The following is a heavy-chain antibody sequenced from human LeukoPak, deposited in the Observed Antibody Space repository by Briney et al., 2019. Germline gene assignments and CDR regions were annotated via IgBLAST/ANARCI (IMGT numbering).Heavy chain of an antibody. CDR1: GFAFSTYW. J-gene: IGHJ4*02. Sequence: SGGSLRLSCAASGFAFSTYWMHWFRQAPGKGLVWVSRITSDGSTTTYADSVKGRFTISRDNAKNTLFLQMNSLRAEDTAVYFCARDADGLGSTSDYWGQGTLVTVSS. CDR2: ITSDGSTT. CDR3: ARDADGLGSTSDY. D-gene: IGHD1-26*01. V-gene: IGHV3-74*01.